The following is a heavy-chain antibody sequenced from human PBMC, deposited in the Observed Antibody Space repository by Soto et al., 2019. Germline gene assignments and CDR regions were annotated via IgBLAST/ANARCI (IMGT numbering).Heavy chain of an antibody. D-gene: IGHD1-26*01. CDR2: ISGSGFKK. V-gene: IGHV3-23*01. CDR1: GFIFENFG. Sequence: GGSLRLPCAASGFIFENFGMSWVRQAPGKGLEWISSISGSGFKKYYADSVKGRFTISRDNSKSTVYLELNKLSAEDTAVYHCAKNQGVELVPLATVDWFDPWGQGSVVTVSS. J-gene: IGHJ5*02. CDR3: AKNQGVELVPLATVDWFDP.